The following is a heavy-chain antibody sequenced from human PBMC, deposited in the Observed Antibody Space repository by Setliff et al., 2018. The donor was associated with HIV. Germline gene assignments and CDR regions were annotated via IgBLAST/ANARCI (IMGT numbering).Heavy chain of an antibody. CDR1: AGSISSSNYY. D-gene: IGHD6-19*01. J-gene: IGHJ5*02. V-gene: IGHV4-39*07. CDR2: IYYSYSSGST. CDR3: ARLRREEQWLVRGWFDP. Sequence: KASETLSLTCTVSAGSISSSNYYWGWIRQPPGKVLEWIGSIYYSYSSGSTYSNPSLKSRVTISVDTSKHKFSLKLRSVTAADTAVYYCARLRREEQWLVRGWFDPWGQGTLVTVSS.